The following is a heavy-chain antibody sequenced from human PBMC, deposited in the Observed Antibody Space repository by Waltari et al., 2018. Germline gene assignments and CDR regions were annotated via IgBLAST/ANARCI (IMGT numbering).Heavy chain of an antibody. J-gene: IGHJ1*01. V-gene: IGHV4-61*02. D-gene: IGHD1-7*01. CDR1: GEPISDDVSRRTY. Sequence: QVQLQESGPGLVKPIHTLSLTCTVSGEPISDDVSRRTYWTWIRQSAGKGLEWIGHIYSSGAVDYNPSLRSRVTISLDTPKSHFTLKLTSVTAADTAVYYCANRGVGNYFKYFRLWSPGTLVTVSS. CDR2: IYSSGAV. CDR3: ANRGVGNYFKYFRL.